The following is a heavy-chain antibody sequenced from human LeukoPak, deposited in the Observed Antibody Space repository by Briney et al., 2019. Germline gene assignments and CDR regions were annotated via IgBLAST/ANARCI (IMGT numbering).Heavy chain of an antibody. Sequence: GGSLRLSCAASGFTFSSYGMHWVRQAPGKGLEWVAVIWYDGSNKYYPDSVKGRFTISRDNSKNTLYLQMNSLRAEDTAVYYCARGGYFGSGSYYPSFFDYWGQGTLVTVSS. D-gene: IGHD3-10*01. J-gene: IGHJ4*02. CDR2: IWYDGSNK. V-gene: IGHV3-30*19. CDR3: ARGGYFGSGSYYPSFFDY. CDR1: GFTFSSYG.